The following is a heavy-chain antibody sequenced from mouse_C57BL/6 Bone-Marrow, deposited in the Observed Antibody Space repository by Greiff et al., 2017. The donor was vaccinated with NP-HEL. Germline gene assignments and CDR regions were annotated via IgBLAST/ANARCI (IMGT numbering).Heavy chain of an antibody. V-gene: IGHV1-81*01. CDR1: GYTFTSYG. J-gene: IGHJ3*01. D-gene: IGHD1-1*01. CDR2: IYPRSGNT. Sequence: QVQLQQSGAELARPGASVKLSCKASGYTFTSYGISWVKQRTGQGLEWIGEIYPRSGNTYYNEKFKGKATLTADKSSSTAYMELRSLTSEDSAVYCCSRRVYYYGEGFAYWGQGTLVTVSA. CDR3: SRRVYYYGEGFAY.